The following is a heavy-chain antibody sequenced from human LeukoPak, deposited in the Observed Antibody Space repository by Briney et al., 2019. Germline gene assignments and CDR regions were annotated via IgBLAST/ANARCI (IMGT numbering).Heavy chain of an antibody. Sequence: KPSETLSLTCAVYGGSFSGYYWSWIRQPPGKGLEWIGEINHSGSTNYNPSLKSRVTISVDTSKNQFSLKPSSVTAADTAVYYCARTFGGVIVIDAFDIWGQGTMVTVSS. CDR3: ARTFGGVIVIDAFDI. J-gene: IGHJ3*02. V-gene: IGHV4-34*01. D-gene: IGHD3-16*02. CDR1: GGSFSGYY. CDR2: INHSGST.